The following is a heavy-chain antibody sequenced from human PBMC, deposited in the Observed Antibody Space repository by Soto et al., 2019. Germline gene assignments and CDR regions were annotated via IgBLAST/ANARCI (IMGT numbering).Heavy chain of an antibody. D-gene: IGHD2-21*01. V-gene: IGHV3-7*01. CDR1: GFTFGNYW. CDR2: IKQDGSER. J-gene: IGHJ5*02. CDR3: ESDRHIGP. Sequence: GGSLRLSCAASGFTFGNYWMSWVRQAPGKGPEWVANIKQDGSERNYVDSVKGRFTISRDNAENSLYLQMNSLRVEDTGVYYCESDRHIGPWGQGTLVTVSS.